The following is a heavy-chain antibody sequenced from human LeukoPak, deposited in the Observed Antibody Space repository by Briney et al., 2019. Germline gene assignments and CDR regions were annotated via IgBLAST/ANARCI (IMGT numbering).Heavy chain of an antibody. J-gene: IGHJ4*02. CDR2: IYYSGST. CDR3: ARNGGNSDFDY. D-gene: IGHD4-23*01. Sequence: PPETLSLTCTVSGGSISSGGYYWSWIRQHPGKGLEWIGYIYYSGSTYYNPSLKSRVTISLDTSKNQFSLKLSSVTAADTAVYYCARNGGNSDFDYWGQGTLVTVSS. CDR1: GGSISSGGYY. V-gene: IGHV4-31*03.